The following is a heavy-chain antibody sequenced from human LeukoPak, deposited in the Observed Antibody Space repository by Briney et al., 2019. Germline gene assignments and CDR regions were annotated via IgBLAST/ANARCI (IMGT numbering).Heavy chain of an antibody. CDR3: ARVGRLQYGDYVAFDY. D-gene: IGHD4-17*01. Sequence: GVSLRLSCATSGFTFTDYYMTWIRQAPGKGLEWISYISVSGTTMYYADSVKGRFTLSRDNAKNSLYLQMNSLRADDTAVYYCARVGRLQYGDYVAFDYWGQGALVTVSS. V-gene: IGHV3-11*01. J-gene: IGHJ4*02. CDR1: GFTFTDYY. CDR2: ISVSGTTM.